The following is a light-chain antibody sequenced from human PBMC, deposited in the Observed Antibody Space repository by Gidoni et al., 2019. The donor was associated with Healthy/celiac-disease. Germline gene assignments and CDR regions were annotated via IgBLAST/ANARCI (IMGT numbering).Light chain of an antibody. V-gene: IGKV1-5*03. CDR1: QSISSW. J-gene: IGKJ1*01. Sequence: DIQMTQSPSTLSASVGHRVTITCRASQSISSWLAWYQQKSGKAPKLLIYKASSLESGVPSRFSGSGSGTEFTLTISSLQPDDFATYYCQQYNSYWTFGQGTKVEIK. CDR2: KAS. CDR3: QQYNSYWT.